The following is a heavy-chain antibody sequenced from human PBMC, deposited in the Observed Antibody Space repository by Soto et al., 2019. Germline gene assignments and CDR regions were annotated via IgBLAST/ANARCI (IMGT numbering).Heavy chain of an antibody. D-gene: IGHD6-19*01. J-gene: IGHJ4*02. CDR1: GYTFTGYY. Sequence: QVHLVQSGAEVKKPGASVKVSCKASGYTFTGYYMHWVRQAPGQGLEWMGWINPNSGGTNYAQKFQGGVSMTRYTSISTAYMELSRLRSDDTAVYYCARVIAVAGWGDFDYCGQGTLVTVSS. V-gene: IGHV1-2*02. CDR3: ARVIAVAGWGDFDY. CDR2: INPNSGGT.